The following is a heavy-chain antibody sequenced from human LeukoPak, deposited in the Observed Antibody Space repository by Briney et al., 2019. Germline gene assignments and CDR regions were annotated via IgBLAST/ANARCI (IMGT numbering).Heavy chain of an antibody. V-gene: IGHV3-9*01. D-gene: IGHD1-26*01. CDR1: GFTFDDYA. J-gene: IGHJ4*02. CDR3: ARVGPTKWELPY. CDR2: ISWNSGSI. Sequence: PGGSLRLSCAASGFTFDDYAMHWVRQAPGKGLEWVSGISWNSGSIGYADSVKGRFTISRDNAKNSLYLQMNSLRAEDTAVYYCARVGPTKWELPYWGQGTLVTVSS.